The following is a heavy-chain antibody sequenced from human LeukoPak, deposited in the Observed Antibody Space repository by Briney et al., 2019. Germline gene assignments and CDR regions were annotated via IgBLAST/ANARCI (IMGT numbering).Heavy chain of an antibody. CDR2: IYYSGST. V-gene: IGHV4-39*07. J-gene: IGHJ4*02. Sequence: SETLSLTCTVSGGSISSSSYYWGWIRQPPGKGLEWIGSIYYSGSTYYNPSLKSRVTISVDTSKNQFSLKLSSVTAADTAVYYCARPHRREYSSGWKYFDYWGQGTLVTVSS. D-gene: IGHD6-19*01. CDR1: GGSISSSSYY. CDR3: ARPHRREYSSGWKYFDY.